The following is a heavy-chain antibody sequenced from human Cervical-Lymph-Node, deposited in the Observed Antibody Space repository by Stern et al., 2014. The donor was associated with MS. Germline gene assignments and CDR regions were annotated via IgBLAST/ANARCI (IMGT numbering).Heavy chain of an antibody. CDR2: ILPGDSDT. J-gene: IGHJ5*02. Sequence: EVQLVESGAEVKKPGESLKISCKGSGYSFASYWIGWVRQMPGKGLERMGIILPGDSDTRYNTCFQGQVTMSPDKSINTAYLQWSSLKASDTAMYYCTRLDNWNIGSWGQGTLVTVAS. CDR3: TRLDNWNIGS. V-gene: IGHV5-51*01. CDR1: GYSFASYW. D-gene: IGHD1/OR15-1a*01.